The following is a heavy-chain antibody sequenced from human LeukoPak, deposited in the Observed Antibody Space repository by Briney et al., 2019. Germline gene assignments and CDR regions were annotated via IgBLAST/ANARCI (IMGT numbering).Heavy chain of an antibody. J-gene: IGHJ4*02. V-gene: IGHV4-34*01. CDR2: INHSGST. D-gene: IGHD3-3*01. CDR3: ARGSRITIFGVVIIHYYFDY. CDR1: GGSFSGYY. Sequence: PSETLSLTCAVYGGSFSGYYWSWIRQPPGKGLEWVGEINHSGSTNYNPSLKSRVTISVDTSKNQFSLKLSSVTAADTAVYYCARGSRITIFGVVIIHYYFDYRGQGTLVTVSS.